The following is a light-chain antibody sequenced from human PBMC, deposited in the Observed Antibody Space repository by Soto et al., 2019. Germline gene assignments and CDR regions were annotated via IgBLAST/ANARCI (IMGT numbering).Light chain of an antibody. CDR1: RSDIGAYNY. J-gene: IGLJ2*01. CDR3: TSYTTTNTLA. Sequence: QSALTQPASVSGSPGQSITISCTGTRSDIGAYNYVSWFQQNPGKAPKCMIYDVYSRPSGVSHRFSGSKSANTASLTISGLQAEDEAGYYCTSYTTTNTLALGGGTKLTVL. V-gene: IGLV2-14*01. CDR2: DVY.